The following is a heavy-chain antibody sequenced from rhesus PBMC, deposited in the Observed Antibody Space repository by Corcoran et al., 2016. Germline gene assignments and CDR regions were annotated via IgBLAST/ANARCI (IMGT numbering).Heavy chain of an antibody. D-gene: IGHD4-29*01. CDR3: AKNRYGSDGHKSLDV. Sequence: QVQLQESGPGLVKASETLSLTCAVSGTSLNTYCWTWIRPPPGKGLEWIGEINGYSGSPSYNPSLKSRVTISKDASKNQFSLQLTSVTAEDTAVYYCAKNRYGSDGHKSLDVWGRGVLVTVSS. CDR2: INGYSGSP. V-gene: IGHV4-80*01. J-gene: IGHJ5-2*02. CDR1: GTSLNTYC.